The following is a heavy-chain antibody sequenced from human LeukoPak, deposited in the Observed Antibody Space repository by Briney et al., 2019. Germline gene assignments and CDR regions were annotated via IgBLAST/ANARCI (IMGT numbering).Heavy chain of an antibody. D-gene: IGHD4-17*01. J-gene: IGHJ3*02. CDR3: AREFPLTTVTTSAFDI. Sequence: ASVKVSCKASGGTFSSYAISWVRQAPGQGLEWMGGIIPIFGTANYAQKLQGRVTITTDEPTSTAYMELSSLRSEDTAVYYCAREFPLTTVTTSAFDIWGQGTMVTVSS. CDR1: GGTFSSYA. CDR2: IIPIFGTA. V-gene: IGHV1-69*05.